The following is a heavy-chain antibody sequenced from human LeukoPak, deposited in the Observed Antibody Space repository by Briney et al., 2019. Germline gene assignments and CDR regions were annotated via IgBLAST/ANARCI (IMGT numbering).Heavy chain of an antibody. CDR2: ISSSSSYT. D-gene: IGHD2-15*01. V-gene: IGHV3-11*03. CDR1: GFTFSDYY. Sequence: KTGGSLRLSCAASGFTFSDYYMSWIRQAPGKGLEWVSYISSSSSYTNYADSVKGRFTISRDNAKNSLYLQMNSLKTEDTAVYYCVRTGSGGTYNFDYWGQGTLVTVSS. J-gene: IGHJ4*02. CDR3: VRTGSGGTYNFDY.